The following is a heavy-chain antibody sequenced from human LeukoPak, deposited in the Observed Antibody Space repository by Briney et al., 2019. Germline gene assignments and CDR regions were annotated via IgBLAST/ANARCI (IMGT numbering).Heavy chain of an antibody. D-gene: IGHD1-26*01. V-gene: IGHV3-21*01. Sequence: GGSLRLSCAASGFTFSSYNMNWVRQAPGKGLEWVSSITSSSTYIYYADSVRGRFTISRDNAKNSLYLQMNSLRAEDTAVYYCARDPYSGSYGNYYYYFMDVWGKGTTVTISS. CDR3: ARDPYSGSYGNYYYYFMDV. CDR1: GFTFSSYN. CDR2: ITSSSTYI. J-gene: IGHJ6*03.